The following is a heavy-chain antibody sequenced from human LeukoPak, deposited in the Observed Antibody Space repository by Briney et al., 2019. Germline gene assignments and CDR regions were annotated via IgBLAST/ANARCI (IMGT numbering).Heavy chain of an antibody. D-gene: IGHD3-10*01. CDR1: GGSVTTSY. CDR3: ARGRGIRGSAFDI. J-gene: IGHJ3*02. CDR2: VYISGDT. V-gene: IGHV4-4*07. Sequence: SETLSLTCTVSGGSVTTSYWSWIRQSAGEGLEWIGRVYISGDTKYDPSLKSRVIMSLDASKNQFSLSLRSVTAADTAVYYCARGRGIRGSAFDIWGQGTMVTVSS.